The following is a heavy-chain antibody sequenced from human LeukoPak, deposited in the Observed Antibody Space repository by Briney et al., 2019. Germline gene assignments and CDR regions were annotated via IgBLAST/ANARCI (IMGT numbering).Heavy chain of an antibody. D-gene: IGHD4-17*01. Sequence: GGTLRLSCVASGFTFSNSGMTWVRQAPGKGLEWVSYITGGSTTIYYADSVKGRFTISRDNAKNSLYLQMNSLRAEDTAVYYCARDYSTVTTFFDYWGQGTLVTVSS. V-gene: IGHV3-48*01. CDR2: ITGGSTTI. CDR3: ARDYSTVTTFFDY. CDR1: GFTFSNSG. J-gene: IGHJ4*02.